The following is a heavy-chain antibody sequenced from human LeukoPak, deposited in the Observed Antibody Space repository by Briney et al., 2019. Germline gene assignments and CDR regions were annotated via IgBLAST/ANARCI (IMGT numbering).Heavy chain of an antibody. CDR2: ISSLSGTI. Sequence: PGGSLRLSCAASGFTFSSYSMNWVRQAPGEGLEWVSCISSLSGTIYYADSVKGRFTISRDNAKNSLYLQMNSLRAEDTAVYYCAKDQGYPWGQGTLVTVSS. J-gene: IGHJ5*02. CDR3: AKDQGYP. V-gene: IGHV3-48*01. CDR1: GFTFSSYS.